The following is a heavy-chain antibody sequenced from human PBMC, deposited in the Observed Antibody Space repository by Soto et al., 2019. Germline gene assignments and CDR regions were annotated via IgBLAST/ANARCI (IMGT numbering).Heavy chain of an antibody. J-gene: IGHJ4*02. D-gene: IGHD1-7*01. CDR3: AAATTWNFHFHY. Sequence: QVQLVESGGGVVQPGTSLRLSCAASGFTISTHGMHWVRQAPGKGLGWVANIWYDGRNRFYADYVKGRFTISKHNSKNTLYLHVSSLRSEETAVYYCAAATTWNFHFHYWGQGTPVTVSS. V-gene: IGHV3-33*01. CDR1: GFTISTHG. CDR2: IWYDGRNR.